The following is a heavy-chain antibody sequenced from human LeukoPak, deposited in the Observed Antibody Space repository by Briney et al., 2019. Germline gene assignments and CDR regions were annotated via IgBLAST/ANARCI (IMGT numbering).Heavy chain of an antibody. CDR3: VRPRMGSTFDY. CDR2: ISSNVGST. D-gene: IGHD1-26*01. Sequence: QPGGSLRLSCSASGFAFSTYAMHWVRQAPGKGLECVSSISSNVGSTYYADSVKGRFTISKENSKNTLYLQISSLRADDTAVYYCVRPRMGSTFDYWGQGTRVTVSS. V-gene: IGHV3-64D*06. J-gene: IGHJ4*02. CDR1: GFAFSTYA.